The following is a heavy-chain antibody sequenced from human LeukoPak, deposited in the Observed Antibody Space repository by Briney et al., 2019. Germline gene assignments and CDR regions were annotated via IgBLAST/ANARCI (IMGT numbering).Heavy chain of an antibody. CDR2: IYYSGST. Sequence: PSETLSLTCTVSGGSVSSDSYYWSWIRQPPGKGLEWIGFIYYSGSTKHNPSLRSRVTISVDTSKNQFSLKLASVTAADTAVYYCVRVTRQIGQDYWFDPWGQGTLVTVSS. CDR3: VRVTRQIGQDYWFDP. V-gene: IGHV4-61*01. J-gene: IGHJ5*02. D-gene: IGHD1-1*01. CDR1: GGSVSSDSYY.